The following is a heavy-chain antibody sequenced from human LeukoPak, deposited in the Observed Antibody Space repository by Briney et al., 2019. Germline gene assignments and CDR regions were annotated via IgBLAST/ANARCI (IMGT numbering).Heavy chain of an antibody. V-gene: IGHV1-2*02. CDR1: GYTFTGYY. Sequence: GASVKVSCKASGYTFTGYYIHWVRQAPGQGLGWMGWINPNSGGTNYAQKFQGRVTMTRDTSISTAYMELSRLRSDDTAVYYCARDPITIFGVVIARFDYWGQGTLVTVSS. D-gene: IGHD3-3*01. CDR2: INPNSGGT. CDR3: ARDPITIFGVVIARFDY. J-gene: IGHJ4*02.